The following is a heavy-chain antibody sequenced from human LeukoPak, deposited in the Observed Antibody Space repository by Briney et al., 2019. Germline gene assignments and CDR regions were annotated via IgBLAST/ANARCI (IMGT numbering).Heavy chain of an antibody. V-gene: IGHV3-15*01. D-gene: IGHD2-2*02. J-gene: IGHJ6*03. CDR3: TTYNSSIVVVPAAILCGHYYDYYMDV. CDR2: IKSKTDGGTT. Sequence: GGSLRLSCAASGFTFTNAWMSWVRQAPGKGLGWVGRIKSKTDGGTTDYAAPVKGRYTISRDDSKNTLYLQMNSLKTEDTAVYYCTTYNSSIVVVPAAILCGHYYDYYMDVWGKGTTVTVSS. CDR1: GFTFTNAW.